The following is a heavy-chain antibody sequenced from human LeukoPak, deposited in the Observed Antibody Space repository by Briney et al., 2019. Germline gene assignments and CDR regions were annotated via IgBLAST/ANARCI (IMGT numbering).Heavy chain of an antibody. CDR2: IYYSGST. CDR1: GGSISSYY. CDR3: ARDYYGRFDP. V-gene: IGHV4-59*01. Sequence: SATLSLTCTVSGGSISSYYWSWIRQPPGKGLEWIGYIYYSGSTNYNPSLKSRVTISVDTSKNQFSLKLSSVTAADTAVYYCARDYYGRFDPWGQGTLVTVSS. D-gene: IGHD3-10*01. J-gene: IGHJ5*02.